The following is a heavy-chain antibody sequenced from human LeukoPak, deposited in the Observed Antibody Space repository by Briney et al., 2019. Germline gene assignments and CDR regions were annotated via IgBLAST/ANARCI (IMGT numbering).Heavy chain of an antibody. CDR2: ISSSGSTI. CDR3: ARGSGSSWYFYFDY. CDR1: GFTFSSYE. Sequence: GGSLRLSCAASGFTFSSYEMNWVRQAPGKGLEWVSYISSSGSTIYYADSVKGRFTISRDNAKNSLYLQMNSLRAEDTALYYCARGSGSSWYFYFDYWGQGTLVTVSS. J-gene: IGHJ4*02. D-gene: IGHD6-13*01. V-gene: IGHV3-48*03.